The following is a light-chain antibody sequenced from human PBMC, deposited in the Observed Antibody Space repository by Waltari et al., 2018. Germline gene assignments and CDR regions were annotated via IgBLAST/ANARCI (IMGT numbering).Light chain of an antibody. Sequence: VMIQSPLSLPVTPGEPASISCRSSQSLLFSDGNYYLDWYLQRPGQSPKLLIYWASTRESGVPDRFSGSGSGTDFTLTISSLQAEDVAVYYCQQYYSSPWTFGQGTKVEIK. J-gene: IGKJ1*01. CDR3: QQYYSSPWT. V-gene: IGKV4-1*01. CDR1: QSLLFSDGNYY. CDR2: WAS.